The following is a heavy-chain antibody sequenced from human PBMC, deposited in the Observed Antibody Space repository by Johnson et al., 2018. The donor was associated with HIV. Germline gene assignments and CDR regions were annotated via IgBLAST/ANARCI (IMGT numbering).Heavy chain of an antibody. CDR3: ARACRDGYTCDAFDI. J-gene: IGHJ3*02. Sequence: VQLVESGGGLVQPGGSLRLSCAASGFTVSSYYMSWVRQAPGKGLEWVSVLFSGGSIYFADSVKGRFTISRDNSKNMLYLQMNSLRAEDTAVYYCARACRDGYTCDAFDIWGQGTMVTVSS. D-gene: IGHD5-24*01. CDR2: LFSGGSI. CDR1: GFTVSSYY. V-gene: IGHV3-66*01.